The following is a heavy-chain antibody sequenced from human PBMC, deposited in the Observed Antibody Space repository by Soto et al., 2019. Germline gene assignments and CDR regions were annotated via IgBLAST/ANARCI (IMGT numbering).Heavy chain of an antibody. CDR1: GFTFSSYG. CDR3: ARHVLPPYCSGGSCYYYYYVMDV. J-gene: IGHJ6*02. Sequence: PGGSLRLSCAASGFTFSSYGMHWVRQAPGKGLEWVAVIWYDGSNKYYADSVKGRFTISRDNSKNTLYLQMNSLRAEDTAVYYCARHVLPPYCSGGSCYYYYYVMDVWGQGTTVTVSS. V-gene: IGHV3-33*01. D-gene: IGHD2-15*01. CDR2: IWYDGSNK.